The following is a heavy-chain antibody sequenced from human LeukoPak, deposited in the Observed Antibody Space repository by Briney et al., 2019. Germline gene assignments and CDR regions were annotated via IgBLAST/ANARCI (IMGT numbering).Heavy chain of an antibody. Sequence: GGSLRLSCAASGFTFSTYWMSWVRQAPGKGLEWVANINQDGSERYSVDSVKGRFTISRDNAKNSLSLQMNSLSAEDTAVYFCARNPAKVVPAVYWGQGTLVTVSS. CDR2: INQDGSER. J-gene: IGHJ4*02. CDR1: GFTFSTYW. D-gene: IGHD2-2*01. CDR3: ARNPAKVVPAVY. V-gene: IGHV3-7*01.